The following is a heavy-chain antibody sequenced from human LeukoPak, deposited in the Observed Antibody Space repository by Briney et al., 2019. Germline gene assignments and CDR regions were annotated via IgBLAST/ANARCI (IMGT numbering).Heavy chain of an antibody. CDR2: ISYSGYT. CDR3: ARGRNDNGGMFFDS. CDR1: GASIRSYY. V-gene: IGHV4-59*01. J-gene: IGHJ4*02. Sequence: PSETLSLTCTVSGASIRSYYWSWIRQAPGKGLEWVGFISYSGYTSYSPSLKSRVAISVDTSKSQFSLGLTSMTAADTAIYYCARGRNDNGGMFFDSWAQGTLVTVSS. D-gene: IGHD4-23*01.